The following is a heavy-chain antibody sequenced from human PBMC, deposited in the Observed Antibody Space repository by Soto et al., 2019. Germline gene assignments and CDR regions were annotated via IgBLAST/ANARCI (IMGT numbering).Heavy chain of an antibody. CDR3: ARAPRDWSGGSCAWGAFEI. V-gene: IGHV4-30-2*01. CDR2: IYHSGST. J-gene: IGHJ3*02. Sequence: PSETLSLTCAVSGGSISSGGYSWSSIRQPPGKGLEWIGYIYHSGSTYYNPSLTSRVTITVDRSKNQFSLKLSSVTAADTAVYYCARAPRDWSGGSCAWGAFEIWGQGTMVTASS. D-gene: IGHD2-15*01. CDR1: GGSISSGGYS.